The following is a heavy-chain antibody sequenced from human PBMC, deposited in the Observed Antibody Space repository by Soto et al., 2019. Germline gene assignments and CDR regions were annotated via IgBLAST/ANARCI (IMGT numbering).Heavy chain of an antibody. CDR1: GGSISSYY. CDR2: LYNTGST. V-gene: IGHV4-59*01. D-gene: IGHD2-21*02. J-gene: IGHJ6*02. Sequence: QVRLQESGPGLVKPSETLSLTCTVSGGSISSYYWSWIRQPPGKGLEWIGYLYNTGSTIYNPSLKCRVTISVNTSKNQFSLKLNSVTAADTAVYYCARDLWGYCGADCYPLDVWGQATTVTVSS. CDR3: ARDLWGYCGADCYPLDV.